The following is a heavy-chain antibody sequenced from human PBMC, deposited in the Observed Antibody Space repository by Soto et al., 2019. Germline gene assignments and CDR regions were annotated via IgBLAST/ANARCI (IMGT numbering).Heavy chain of an antibody. V-gene: IGHV1-69*06. D-gene: IGHD2-21*01. CDR2: IIPIIDTT. CDR3: ASEPRDRDGFSL. J-gene: IGHJ3*01. CDR1: GGNFNNYA. Sequence: QVQLVQSGAEVKKPGSSVKVSCKASGGNFNNYAISWVRQAPAQGLQWMGGIIPIIDTTHYAQKLQGRVTISADRGRTTVYMELTGLTSDDSATYFCASEPRDRDGFSLWGQGTVVTVSS.